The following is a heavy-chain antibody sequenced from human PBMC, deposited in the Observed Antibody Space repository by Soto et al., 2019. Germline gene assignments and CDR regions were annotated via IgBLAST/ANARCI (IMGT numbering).Heavy chain of an antibody. J-gene: IGHJ6*02. D-gene: IGHD1-26*01. V-gene: IGHV4-39*01. Sequence: QLQLQESGPGLVKPSETLSLTCTVSGGSISSSSYYWGWIRQPPGKGLEWIGSIYYSGSTYYNPSLKSRVTISVDTSKNQFSLKLSSVTAADTAVYYCARHMGAVGSSGYYYYYYGMDVWGQGTTVTVSS. CDR2: IYYSGST. CDR1: GGSISSSSYY. CDR3: ARHMGAVGSSGYYYYYYGMDV.